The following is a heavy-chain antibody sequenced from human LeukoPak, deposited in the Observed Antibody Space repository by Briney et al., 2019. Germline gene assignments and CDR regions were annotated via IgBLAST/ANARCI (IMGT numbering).Heavy chain of an antibody. CDR3: AKDYYGSGSNIDY. J-gene: IGHJ4*02. D-gene: IGHD3-10*01. CDR2: IWYDGSNK. V-gene: IGHV3-30*02. CDR1: GFTFSSYG. Sequence: GGSLRLSCAASGFTFSSYGMHWVRQAPGKGLEWVAVIWYDGSNKYYADSVKGRFTISRDNSKNTLYLQMNSLRAEDTAVYYCAKDYYGSGSNIDYWGQGTLVTVSS.